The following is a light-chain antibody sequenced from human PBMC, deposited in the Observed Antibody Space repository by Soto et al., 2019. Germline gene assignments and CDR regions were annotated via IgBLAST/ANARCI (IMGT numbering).Light chain of an antibody. V-gene: IGKV3-15*01. CDR3: QQYNNRSPWT. J-gene: IGKJ1*01. CDR2: GAS. CDR1: QSVGSN. Sequence: EIVMTQSPATLSVSPGERATLSCRASQSVGSNLAWYQQKPGQAPRLLMYGASSRATGVPARFSGSGSGAEFTLTISSLQSEEFAVYYCQQYNNRSPWTFGQGTKVEIE.